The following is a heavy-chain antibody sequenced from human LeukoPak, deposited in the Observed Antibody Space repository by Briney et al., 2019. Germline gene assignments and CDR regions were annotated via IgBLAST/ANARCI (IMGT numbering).Heavy chain of an antibody. V-gene: IGHV1-46*01. D-gene: IGHD1-14*01. CDR3: AKETPNTGWFDP. Sequence: GVINPSGDGTNYPQRFQGRVTLTRDTSTSTVYMELTSLRSEDTAMYYCAKETPNTGWFDPWGQGTLVTVSS. J-gene: IGHJ5*02. CDR2: INPSGDGT.